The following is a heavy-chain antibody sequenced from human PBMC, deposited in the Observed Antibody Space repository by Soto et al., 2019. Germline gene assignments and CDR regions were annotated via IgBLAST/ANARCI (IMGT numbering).Heavy chain of an antibody. V-gene: IGHV4-30-2*01. J-gene: IGHJ4*02. CDR3: ARERGGYGLFDS. Sequence: SETLSLTCTVSGGSISNAAYSWSWVRQPPGKGLEWIGYIYPSGMPFYNPSLRSRVTISIYRSNDQFSLNLKSVTAADTAVYYCARERGGYGLFDSWGQGTLVTVSS. CDR1: GGSISNAAYS. CDR2: IYPSGMP. D-gene: IGHD5-18*01.